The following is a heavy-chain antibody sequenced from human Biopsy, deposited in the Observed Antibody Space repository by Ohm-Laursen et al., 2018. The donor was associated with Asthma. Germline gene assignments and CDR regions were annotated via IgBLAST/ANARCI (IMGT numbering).Heavy chain of an antibody. Sequence: SQTLSLTCTVSGAYIGTPDYHWSWIRQSPGKGLEWIGFVFYSGTTHYSRSLERRLSISIDTTRNEFSTTLRSVTAADTAVYFCARVASYGDLYFGIDVWGPGTTVSVS. CDR3: ARVASYGDLYFGIDV. CDR2: VFYSGTT. J-gene: IGHJ6*02. V-gene: IGHV4-30-4*01. D-gene: IGHD4-17*01. CDR1: GAYIGTPDYH.